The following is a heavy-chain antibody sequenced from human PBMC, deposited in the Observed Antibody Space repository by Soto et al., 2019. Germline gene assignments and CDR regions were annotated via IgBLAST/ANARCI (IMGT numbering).Heavy chain of an antibody. J-gene: IGHJ5*02. Sequence: QVQLQESGPGLVKPSQTLSLTCTVSGGSISSGDYYWSWIRQHPGKGLEWIGYIYYSGSTYYNPSLKGRVTISVDTSKNQFSLKLSSVTAADTAGYYCARWWSGSRQGFDPWGQGTLVTVSS. D-gene: IGHD3-3*01. CDR1: GGSISSGDYY. CDR3: ARWWSGSRQGFDP. CDR2: IYYSGST. V-gene: IGHV4-31*03.